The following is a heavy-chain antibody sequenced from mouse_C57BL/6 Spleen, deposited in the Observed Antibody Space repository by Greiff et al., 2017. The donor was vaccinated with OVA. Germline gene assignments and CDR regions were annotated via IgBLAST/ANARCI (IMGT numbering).Heavy chain of an antibody. D-gene: IGHD3-2*02. CDR3: ARIAQEEYYYAMDY. CDR1: GYAFTNYL. Sequence: QVQLQQSGAELVRPGTSVKVSCKASGYAFTNYLLEWVKQRPGQGLEWIGVINPGSGGTNYNEKFKGKATLTADKSSSTAYMQLSSLTSEDSAVYFCARIAQEEYYYAMDYWGQGTSVTVSS. CDR2: INPGSGGT. V-gene: IGHV1-54*01. J-gene: IGHJ4*01.